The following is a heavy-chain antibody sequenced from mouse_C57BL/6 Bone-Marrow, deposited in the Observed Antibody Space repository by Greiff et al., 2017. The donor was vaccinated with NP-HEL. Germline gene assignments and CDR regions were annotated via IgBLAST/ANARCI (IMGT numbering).Heavy chain of an antibody. J-gene: IGHJ1*03. Sequence: QVQLQQSGAELARPGASVKLSCKASGYTFTSYGISWVKQRTGQGLEWIVEIYPRSGNTYYNEKFKGKATLTADKSSSTAYMELRSLTSEDSAVYFCASRGIYYDYDGRYFDVWGTGTTVTVSS. CDR2: IYPRSGNT. D-gene: IGHD2-4*01. CDR3: ASRGIYYDYDGRYFDV. V-gene: IGHV1-81*01. CDR1: GYTFTSYG.